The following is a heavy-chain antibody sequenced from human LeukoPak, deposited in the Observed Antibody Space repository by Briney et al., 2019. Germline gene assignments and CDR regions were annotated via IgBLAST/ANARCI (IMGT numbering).Heavy chain of an antibody. D-gene: IGHD3-10*01. Sequence: ASETLSLTCAVYGGSFSGYYWSWIRQPPGKGLEWIGEIDHSGSTNYNPSLKSRVTISVDTSKNQFSLKLSSVTAADTAVYYCARQRVRITMVRGVIRRGPFDYWGQGTLVTVSS. CDR1: GGSFSGYY. CDR2: IDHSGST. CDR3: ARQRVRITMVRGVIRRGPFDY. J-gene: IGHJ4*02. V-gene: IGHV4-34*01.